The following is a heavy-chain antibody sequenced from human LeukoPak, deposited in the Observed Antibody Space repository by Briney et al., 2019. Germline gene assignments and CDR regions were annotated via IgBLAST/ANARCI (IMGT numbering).Heavy chain of an antibody. J-gene: IGHJ6*03. Sequence: ASVKVSCKASGYTFTSYYMHWVRQAPGQGLEWMGIINPSGGSTSYAQKFQGRVTMTGDMSTSTVYMELSSLRSEDTAVYYCARGPPTVTTAPGLYYYYMHVWGKGTTVNVSS. CDR2: INPSGGST. CDR1: GYTFTSYY. V-gene: IGHV1-46*01. CDR3: ARGPPTVTTAPGLYYYYMHV. D-gene: IGHD4-17*01.